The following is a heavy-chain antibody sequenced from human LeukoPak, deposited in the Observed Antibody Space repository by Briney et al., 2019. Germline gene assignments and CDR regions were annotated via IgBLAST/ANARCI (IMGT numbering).Heavy chain of an antibody. J-gene: IGHJ4*02. CDR2: IIPIFGTA. CDR3: ATSNWSYGEGYFDY. Sequence: SVKVSCMASGGTFSSYAISWVRQAPGQGLEWMGGIIPIFGTANYAQKFQGRVTITTDESTSTAYMELSSLRSEDTAVYYCATSNWSYGEGYFDYWGQGTLVTVSS. V-gene: IGHV1-69*05. D-gene: IGHD5-18*01. CDR1: GGTFSSYA.